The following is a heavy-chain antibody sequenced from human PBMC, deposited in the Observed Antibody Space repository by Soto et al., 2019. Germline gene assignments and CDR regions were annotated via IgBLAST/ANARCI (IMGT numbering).Heavy chain of an antibody. D-gene: IGHD3-22*01. CDR1: GYSFTSYW. CDR3: ARHGVYYDSSGTDYYYYGMDV. V-gene: IGHV5-51*01. J-gene: IGHJ6*02. CDR2: IYPGDSDT. Sequence: PGESLKISCKGSGYSFTSYWIGWVRQMPGKGLEWMGIIYPGDSDTRYSPSFQGQVTISADKSISTAYLQWSSLKASDTAMYYCARHGVYYDSSGTDYYYYGMDVWGQGTTGTVSS.